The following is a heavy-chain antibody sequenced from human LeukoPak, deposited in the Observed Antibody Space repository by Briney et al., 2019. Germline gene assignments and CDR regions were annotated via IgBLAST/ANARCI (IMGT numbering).Heavy chain of an antibody. CDR2: INHSGST. V-gene: IGHV4-39*07. CDR3: ARGDSTVTPKYFQY. Sequence: SETLSLTCTVSGGSISSGSYYWSWIRQPPGKGLEWIGEINHSGSTNYNPSLKSRVTISVDTSKNQFSLKLSSVTAADTAVYYCARGDSTVTPKYFQYWGQGTLVTVSS. J-gene: IGHJ1*01. CDR1: GGSISSGSYY. D-gene: IGHD4-23*01.